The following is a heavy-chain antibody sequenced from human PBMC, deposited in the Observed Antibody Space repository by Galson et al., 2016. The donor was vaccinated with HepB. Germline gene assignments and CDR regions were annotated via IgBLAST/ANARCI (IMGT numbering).Heavy chain of an antibody. V-gene: IGHV3-7*01. CDR2: INQDGSEK. CDR1: GFTFTNAW. J-gene: IGHJ5*02. D-gene: IGHD3-22*01. CDR3: ARETGDYYDSRGYYSNNWFDP. Sequence: SLRLSRAASGFTFTNAWMSWVRQAPGKGLEWVANINQDGSEKNYVDSVKGRFTISRDNAKNSLYLQMNSLRAEDTAVYYCARETGDYYDSRGYYSNNWFDPWGQGTLVTVSS.